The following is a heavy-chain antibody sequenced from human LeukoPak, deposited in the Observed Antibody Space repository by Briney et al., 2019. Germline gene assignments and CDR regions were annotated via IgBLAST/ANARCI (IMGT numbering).Heavy chain of an antibody. Sequence: GGSLRLSCAASGFTFSNAWMSWVRQAPGKGLEWVGRIKSKTDGGTTDYAAPVKGRFTISRDNSKNTIYLQMNSLRAEDTAVYYCARLLWFDYWGQGTLVTVSS. CDR1: GFTFSNAW. J-gene: IGHJ5*01. CDR2: IKSKTDGGTT. V-gene: IGHV3-15*01. D-gene: IGHD3-10*01. CDR3: ARLLWFDY.